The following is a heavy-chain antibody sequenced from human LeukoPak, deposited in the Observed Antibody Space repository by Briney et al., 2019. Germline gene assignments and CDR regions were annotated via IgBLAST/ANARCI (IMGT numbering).Heavy chain of an antibody. D-gene: IGHD5-12*01. CDR2: ISWNSGSI. CDR1: GFTFSTYT. Sequence: GGSLRLSCAASGFTFSTYTMNWVRQAPGKGLEWVSGISWNSGSIGYADSVKGRFTISRDNAKNSLYLQMNSLRAEDTALYYCAKDILRTGGYSGYDYGSAFDYWGQGTLVTVSS. CDR3: AKDILRTGGYSGYDYGSAFDY. V-gene: IGHV3-9*01. J-gene: IGHJ4*02.